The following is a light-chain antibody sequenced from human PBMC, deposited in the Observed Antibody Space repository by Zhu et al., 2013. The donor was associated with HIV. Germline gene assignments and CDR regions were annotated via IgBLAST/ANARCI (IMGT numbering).Light chain of an antibody. CDR1: QSVASYC. Sequence: EIVLTQSPGTLSLSSGERATLSCRASQSVASYCFAWYQQKPGQAPRLLIFGASSRASGIPDRFSGSGSGTDFTLTISSLEPEDFAVYYCQQRSNWPLYSFGQGTKLEIK. V-gene: IGKV3D-20*02. CDR3: QQRSNWPLYS. J-gene: IGKJ2*03. CDR2: GAS.